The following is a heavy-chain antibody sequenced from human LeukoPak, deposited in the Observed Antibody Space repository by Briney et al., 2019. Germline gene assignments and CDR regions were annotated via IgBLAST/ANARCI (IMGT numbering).Heavy chain of an antibody. V-gene: IGHV4-61*02. J-gene: IGHJ2*01. CDR3: ARSGYSYDSAVYWNFDL. CDR2: IYTSGST. Sequence: PSQTLSLTCTVSGGSISSGSYYWSWIRQPAGKGLEWIGRIYTSGSTNYNPSLKSRVTISVDTSKNQFSLKLSSVTAADTAVYYCARSGYSYDSAVYWNFDLWGRGTLVTVSS. CDR1: GGSISSGSYY. D-gene: IGHD5-18*01.